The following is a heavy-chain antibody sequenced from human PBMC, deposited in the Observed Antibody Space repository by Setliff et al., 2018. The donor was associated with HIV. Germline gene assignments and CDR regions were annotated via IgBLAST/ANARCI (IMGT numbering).Heavy chain of an antibody. D-gene: IGHD3-3*01. CDR3: ARVPSPFVQEGYFDD. Sequence: GASVKVSCKASGGTFSDYAVTWVRQAPGQGLEWMGGVIPVFGTGNYAQKFQGRVTITTDESTRTAYMELRSLRSEGTAVYYCARVPSPFVQEGYFDDWGQGTLVTVSS. CDR1: GGTFSDYA. J-gene: IGHJ4*01. V-gene: IGHV1-69*05. CDR2: VIPVFGTG.